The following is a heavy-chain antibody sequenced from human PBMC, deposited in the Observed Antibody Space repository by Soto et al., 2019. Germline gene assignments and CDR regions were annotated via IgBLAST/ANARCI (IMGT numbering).Heavy chain of an antibody. CDR1: GYTFTSYY. D-gene: IGHD2-8*01. CDR3: ARPPYPGCINAVCYPLDY. V-gene: IGHV1-46*01. CDR2: INPSGGST. J-gene: IGHJ4*02. Sequence: QVQLVQSGAEVKKPGASVKISCKASGYTFTSYYMHWVRQAPGQGLEWMGIINPSGGSTNYAQKLQGRVAMTRDTSTSTGYMELNSLRSEDTAVYYCARPPYPGCINAVCYPLDYWGQRTLVTVSS.